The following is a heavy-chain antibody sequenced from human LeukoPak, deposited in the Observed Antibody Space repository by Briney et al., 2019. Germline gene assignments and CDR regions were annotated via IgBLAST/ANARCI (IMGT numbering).Heavy chain of an antibody. CDR2: ISYDGRQN. Sequence: GGSPRLSCAASGFTFSTYAMNWVRQAPGKGLEWVAVISYDGRQNYYADSVKGRFTISRDNSKNTLYLQMNCLRDEDSAAYYCARVYLERLTAGYFDHWGQGTWVTVSP. D-gene: IGHD2-8*01. CDR3: ARVYLERLTAGYFDH. J-gene: IGHJ4*02. CDR1: GFTFSTYA. V-gene: IGHV3-30*04.